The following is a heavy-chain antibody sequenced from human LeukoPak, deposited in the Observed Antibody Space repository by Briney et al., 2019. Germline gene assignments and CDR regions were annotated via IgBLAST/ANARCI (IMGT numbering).Heavy chain of an antibody. V-gene: IGHV1-8*03. J-gene: IGHJ4*02. CDR3: ARGRRYCSGASCFYYFDY. CDR1: GYTFTSYD. Sequence: ASVKVSCKASGYTFTSYDINWVRQATGQGLEWMGWMNPNSGNTGYAQKFQGRVTITRNTSISTAYMELSSLRSEDTAVYYCARGRRYCSGASCFYYFDYWGQGTLVTVSS. D-gene: IGHD2-15*01. CDR2: MNPNSGNT.